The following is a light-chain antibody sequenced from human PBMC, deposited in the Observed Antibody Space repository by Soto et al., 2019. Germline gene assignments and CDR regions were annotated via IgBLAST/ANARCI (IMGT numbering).Light chain of an antibody. V-gene: IGKV3-15*01. CDR1: QSVSSN. CDR3: QQYNNWPPVT. CDR2: RAS. J-gene: IGKJ1*01. Sequence: EIVMTQSPATLSVSPGERATLSCRASQSVSSNVAWYQQKHGQAPRLLIYRASTRATGVPARFSGSGSGTEFTLTISSLQSEDFAFYYCQQYNNWPPVTFGQGTKVEIK.